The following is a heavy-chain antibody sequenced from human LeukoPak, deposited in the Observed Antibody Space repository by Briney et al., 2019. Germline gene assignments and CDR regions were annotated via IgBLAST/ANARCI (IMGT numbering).Heavy chain of an antibody. Sequence: GASVNVSCKASGYSFAGNYMHWVRQAPGQGLERMGWINPNSGGTNYAQKFQGRVTMARNTSISTAYMELSSLRSEDTAVYYCARGEPKDDAFDIWGQGTMVTVS. CDR2: INPNSGGT. V-gene: IGHV1-2*02. J-gene: IGHJ3*02. CDR1: GYSFAGNY. CDR3: ARGEPKDDAFDI.